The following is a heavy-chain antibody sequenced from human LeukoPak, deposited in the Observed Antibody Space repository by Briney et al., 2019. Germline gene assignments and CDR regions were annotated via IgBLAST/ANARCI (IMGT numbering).Heavy chain of an antibody. CDR2: MNPNSGNT. J-gene: IGHJ6*03. CDR3: AREQSGYDVIKFYYYMDV. CDR1: GYTFTSYD. V-gene: IGHV1-8*01. D-gene: IGHD5-12*01. Sequence: GASVKVSCKASGYTFTSYDINWVRQATGQGLEWMGWMNPNSGNTGYAQKLQGRVTMTRNTSISTAYMELSSLTSEDTAVYYCAREQSGYDVIKFYYYMDVWGKGTTVTVSS.